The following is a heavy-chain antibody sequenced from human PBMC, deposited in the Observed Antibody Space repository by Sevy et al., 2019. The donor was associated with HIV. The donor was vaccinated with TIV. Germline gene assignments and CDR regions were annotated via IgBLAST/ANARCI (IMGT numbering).Heavy chain of an antibody. Sequence: GGSLRLSCAASGLTFISFSSSSINWVRQAPGKGLEWVSSISSAGTYIYYADSMKGRFTISRDNAKSSLYLQMNSLRAEDTAVYYCARDRGVGTSSYGMDVWGQGTTVTVSS. D-gene: IGHD1-26*01. CDR2: ISSAGTYI. V-gene: IGHV3-21*01. CDR1: GLTFISFSSSS. J-gene: IGHJ6*02. CDR3: ARDRGVGTSSYGMDV.